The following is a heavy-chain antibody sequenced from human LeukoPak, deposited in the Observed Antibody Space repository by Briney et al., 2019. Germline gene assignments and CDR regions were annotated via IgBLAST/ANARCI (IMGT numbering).Heavy chain of an antibody. Sequence: VGSLRLSCATSVFTLRNYWMNWVREAPGEGLEWVANIEVDGNKKNYAYSVKSRFTISRDNVKNSIYLQLNSLRADDTAVYYCARGRGIALWGQGTLVTVSS. V-gene: IGHV3-7*01. J-gene: IGHJ4*01. CDR3: ARGRGIAL. D-gene: IGHD6-13*01. CDR2: IEVDGNKK. CDR1: VFTLRNYW.